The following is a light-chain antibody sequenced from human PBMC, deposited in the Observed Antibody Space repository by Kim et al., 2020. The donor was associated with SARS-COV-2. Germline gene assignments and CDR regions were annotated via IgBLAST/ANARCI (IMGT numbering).Light chain of an antibody. CDR2: QDS. CDR1: TLGDKY. V-gene: IGLV3-1*01. J-gene: IGLJ2*01. CDR3: QAWDSSTVV. Sequence: SYELTQPPSVSVSPGQTASITCSGDTLGDKYACWYQQTPGQSPVLVIYQDSKRPSGIPERFSGSNSGNPATLTISGTQAMDEADYYGQAWDSSTVVFGGGTQLTVL.